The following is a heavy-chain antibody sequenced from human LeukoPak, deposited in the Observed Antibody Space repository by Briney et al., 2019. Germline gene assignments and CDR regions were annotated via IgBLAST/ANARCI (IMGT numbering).Heavy chain of an antibody. D-gene: IGHD3-10*01. CDR2: INHSGST. J-gene: IGHJ5*02. V-gene: IGHV4-34*01. CDR3: ARTGPSLYYGSGTSRFDP. CDR1: GGSFSGYY. Sequence: PSETLSLTCAVYGGSFSGYYWSWIRQPPGKGLEWIGEINHSGSTNYNPSLKSRVTISVDTSKNQFSLKLSSVTAADTAVYYCARTGPSLYYGSGTSRFDPWGQGTLVTVSS.